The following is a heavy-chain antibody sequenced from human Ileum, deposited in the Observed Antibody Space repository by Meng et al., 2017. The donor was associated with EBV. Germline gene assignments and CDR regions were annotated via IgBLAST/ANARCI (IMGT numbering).Heavy chain of an antibody. J-gene: IGHJ4*02. D-gene: IGHD1-26*01. CDR2: VNYNGDS. CDR3: ARDLRVGGAFDY. V-gene: IGHV4-61*08. Sequence: QVPLRQSGPGLVRPSETLSLPCTVSGASVTSSGYYWSWLRQSPGKGLEWLGYVNYNGDSTYNPSLKSRVTIFIDTSKKQFYLNLTSATAADTAIYYCARDLRVGGAFDYWGQGTLVTVSS. CDR1: GASVTSSGYY.